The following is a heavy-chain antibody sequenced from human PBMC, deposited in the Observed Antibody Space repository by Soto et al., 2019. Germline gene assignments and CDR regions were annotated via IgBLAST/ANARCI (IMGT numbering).Heavy chain of an antibody. J-gene: IGHJ4*02. CDR3: ARGPLVVLNYFES. Sequence: GASVKVSCKASGGTFRNYPINWVRQAPGQGLEWMGSIFPLTDIPDYAQNFQARLTISADKSTSTAYMELSSLTSDDTAMYFCARGPLVVLNYFESWGQGTLGHRLL. CDR2: IFPLTDIP. CDR1: GGTFRNYP. V-gene: IGHV1-69*04.